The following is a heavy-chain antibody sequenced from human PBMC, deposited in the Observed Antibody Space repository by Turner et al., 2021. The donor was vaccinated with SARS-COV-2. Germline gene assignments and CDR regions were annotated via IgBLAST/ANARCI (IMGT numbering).Heavy chain of an antibody. CDR3: ARELAGRFGGATEIDY. J-gene: IGHJ4*02. Sequence: EVQLAESGGGLVKPGGSLRLSCAASGFTFSSYSMNWVRQAPGKGLELVIFISSSSSYKYYEDPVKGRFTISRDNAKKSMYLQMSGLRAKDTGVYYCARELAGRFGGATEIDYWGQGTLVTVSS. CDR1: GFTFSSYS. V-gene: IGHV3-21*01. D-gene: IGHD1-26*01. CDR2: ISSSSSYK.